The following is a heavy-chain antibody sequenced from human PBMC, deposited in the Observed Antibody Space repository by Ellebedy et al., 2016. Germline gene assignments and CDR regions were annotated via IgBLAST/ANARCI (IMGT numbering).Heavy chain of an antibody. Sequence: SETLSLTCTVSGGSISSYYWSWIRQPPGKGLEWIGYIYYSGSTNYNPSLKSRVTISVDTSKNQFSLKLSSVTAADTAVYYCARHLYSYHWYFDLWGRGTLVTVSS. CDR3: ARHLYSYHWYFDL. J-gene: IGHJ2*01. D-gene: IGHD5-18*01. CDR2: IYYSGST. CDR1: GGSISSYY. V-gene: IGHV4-59*01.